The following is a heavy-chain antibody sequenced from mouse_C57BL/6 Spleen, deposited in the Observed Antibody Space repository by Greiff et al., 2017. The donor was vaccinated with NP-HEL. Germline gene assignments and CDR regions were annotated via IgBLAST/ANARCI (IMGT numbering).Heavy chain of an antibody. J-gene: IGHJ1*03. V-gene: IGHV5-9-1*02. Sequence: EVQGVESGEGLVKPGGSLKLSCAASGFTFSSYAMSWVRQTPEKRLEWVAYISSGGDYIYYADTVKGRFTISRDNARNTLYLQMSSLKSEDTAMYYCTRGLLRQWYFDVWGTGTTVTVSS. CDR1: GFTFSSYA. CDR3: TRGLLRQWYFDV. D-gene: IGHD1-2*01. CDR2: ISSGGDYI.